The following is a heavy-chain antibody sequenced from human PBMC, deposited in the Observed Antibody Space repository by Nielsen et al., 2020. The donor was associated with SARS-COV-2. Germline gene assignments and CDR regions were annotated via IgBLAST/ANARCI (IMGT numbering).Heavy chain of an antibody. J-gene: IGHJ4*02. V-gene: IGHV3-9*01. CDR1: GFTFDDYA. CDR3: AKLAYSYGPGDY. CDR2: ISRNSGSI. Sequence: SLKISCAASGFTFDDYAMHWVRQAPGKGLEWVSGISRNSGSIGYADSVKGRFTISRDNAKNSLYLQMNSLRAEDTALYYCAKLAYSYGPGDYWGQGTLVTVSS. D-gene: IGHD5-18*01.